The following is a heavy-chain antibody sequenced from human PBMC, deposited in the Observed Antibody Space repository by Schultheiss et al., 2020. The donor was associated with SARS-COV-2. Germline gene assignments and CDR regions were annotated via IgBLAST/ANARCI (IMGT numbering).Heavy chain of an antibody. CDR1: GGSISSYY. CDR3: ASAVGDDYVWGSYRYFDY. V-gene: IGHV4-59*01. Sequence: SETLSLTCTVSGGSISSYYWSWIRQPPGKGLEWIGYIYYSGSTNYNPSLKSRVTISVDTSKNQFSLKLSSVTAADTAVYYCASAVGDDYVWGSYRYFDYWGQGTLVTVSS. CDR2: IYYSGST. D-gene: IGHD3-16*02. J-gene: IGHJ4*02.